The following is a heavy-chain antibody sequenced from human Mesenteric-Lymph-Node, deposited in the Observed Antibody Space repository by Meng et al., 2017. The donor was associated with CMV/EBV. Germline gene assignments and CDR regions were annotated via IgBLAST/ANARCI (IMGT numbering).Heavy chain of an antibody. CDR2: INQDGSVI. Sequence: GESLKISCVASRLTLSNYWMHWVRQAPGRGLEWVANINQDGSVIYYVDSVKGRFTISRDNAKNSLYLQMNSLRAEDTAVYYCARDATECSGGSCFVGYYGMDVWGQGTTVTVSS. CDR3: ARDATECSGGSCFVGYYGMDV. CDR1: RLTLSNYW. V-gene: IGHV3-7*01. D-gene: IGHD2-15*01. J-gene: IGHJ6*02.